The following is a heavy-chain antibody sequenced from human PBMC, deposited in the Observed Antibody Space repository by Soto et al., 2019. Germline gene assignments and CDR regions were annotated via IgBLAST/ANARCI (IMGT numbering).Heavy chain of an antibody. J-gene: IGHJ3*02. V-gene: IGHV1-69*06. D-gene: IGHD3-10*01. Sequence: QVQLEQSGAEVKKPGSSVKVSCKASGGTLSDHGVAWLRQAPGQGLEWMGGTIPVFNTAKYAQKFQGRVTVTADKFPNIAYMELSSLRSEDTVFYFCARGVYGSGNYYTGPSAFDIWGQGTMVIVSS. CDR1: GGTLSDHG. CDR3: ARGVYGSGNYYTGPSAFDI. CDR2: TIPVFNTA.